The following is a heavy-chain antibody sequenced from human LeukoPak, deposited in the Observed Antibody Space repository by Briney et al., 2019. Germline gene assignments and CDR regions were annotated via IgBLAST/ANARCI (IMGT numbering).Heavy chain of an antibody. CDR1: GGLISTYY. J-gene: IGHJ6*02. V-gene: IGHV4-59*01. Sequence: PSETLSLTCTVSGGLISTYYWSWIRQPPGKGLEWIGYIYYSGSTNYNPSLKSRVTISVDTSKSQFSLKLTSVTAADTAEYYCARAPPSAAGYYYGLDVWGQGTTVTVSS. CDR2: IYYSGST. CDR3: ARAPPSAAGYYYGLDV. D-gene: IGHD6-13*01.